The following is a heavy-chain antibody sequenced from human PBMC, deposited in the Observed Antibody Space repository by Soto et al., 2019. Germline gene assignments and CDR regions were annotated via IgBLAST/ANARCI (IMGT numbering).Heavy chain of an antibody. J-gene: IGHJ4*02. D-gene: IGHD5-12*01. V-gene: IGHV4-31*03. CDR2: IFNRGSA. CDR1: VVLTCIGSYD. CDR3: ERGYSGYDYNFDY. Sequence: SETLSLTCSFSVVLTCIGSYDWSWIRQRPGKGLECLGYIFNRGSAYYNPSLRSRVTISIDTSKDEFSLTLSSVTAADAAVYFCERGYSGYDYNFDYWGQGISVTVSS.